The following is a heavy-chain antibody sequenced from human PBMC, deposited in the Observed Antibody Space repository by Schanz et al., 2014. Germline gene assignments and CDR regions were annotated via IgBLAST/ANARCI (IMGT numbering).Heavy chain of an antibody. CDR3: AKVWGSDYFYPFDY. J-gene: IGHJ4*02. CDR2: IRYDGSSK. D-gene: IGHD3-22*01. Sequence: VQLVESGGGLVKPGGSLRLSCAASGFTFSSYSMNWVRQAPGKGLEWVAFIRYDGSSKYYADSVRGRFTISRDNSKNTLYLQMSSLRAEDTAVYYCAKVWGSDYFYPFDYWGQGTLVTVSS. CDR1: GFTFSSYS. V-gene: IGHV3-30*02.